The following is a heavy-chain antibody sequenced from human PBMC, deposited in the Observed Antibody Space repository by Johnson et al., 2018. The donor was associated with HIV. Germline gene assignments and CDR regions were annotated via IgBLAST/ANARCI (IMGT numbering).Heavy chain of an antibody. D-gene: IGHD1-7*01. J-gene: IGHJ3*02. CDR1: GFTFNSYA. Sequence: VQLVESGGGLVQPGRSLRLSCAVSGFTFNSYAMSWVRQAPGKGLEWVSAISGSGGSTYYADSVTGRFTISRDNAKNSLYLQMSSLRADDTAVYYWAKEKLELRTGDAFDIWGQGTMVTVSS. V-gene: IGHV3-23*04. CDR2: ISGSGGST. CDR3: AKEKLELRTGDAFDI.